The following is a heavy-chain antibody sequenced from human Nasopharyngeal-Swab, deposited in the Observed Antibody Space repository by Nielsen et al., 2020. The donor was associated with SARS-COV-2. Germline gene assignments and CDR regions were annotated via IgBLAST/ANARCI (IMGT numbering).Heavy chain of an antibody. CDR1: GFSFSSHG. D-gene: IGHD3-9*01. CDR3: AKDPYRVIVATGNYFDY. V-gene: IGHV3-30*18. CDR2: ISNDGSNI. J-gene: IGHJ4*02. Sequence: GESLKISCAASGFSFSSHGMQWVRQAPGKGLGWVAVISNDGSNIHYADSVKGRFTISRDNSKNTLYLQMNSLRAEDTAVYYCAKDPYRVIVATGNYFDYWGQGTLVTVSS.